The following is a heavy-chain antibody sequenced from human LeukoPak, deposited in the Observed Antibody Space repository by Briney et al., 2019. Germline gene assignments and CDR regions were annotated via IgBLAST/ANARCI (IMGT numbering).Heavy chain of an antibody. Sequence: SVKVSCKASGGIFSNYAISWVRQAPGQGLEWMGGIIPVFGTAHYAQKFQGRVTITADKYTPTAYMELSSLRSEDTAVYYCARDVRVLTGYREPSDGFDIWGQGTMVTVSS. CDR2: IIPVFGTA. V-gene: IGHV1-69*06. CDR1: GGIFSNYA. CDR3: ARDVRVLTGYREPSDGFDI. J-gene: IGHJ3*02. D-gene: IGHD3-9*01.